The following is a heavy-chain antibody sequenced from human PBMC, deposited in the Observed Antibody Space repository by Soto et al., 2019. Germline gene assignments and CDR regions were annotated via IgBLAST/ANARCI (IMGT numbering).Heavy chain of an antibody. J-gene: IGHJ3*02. V-gene: IGHV3-23*01. CDR3: AKDPNGDYVGAFAI. CDR2: ISASGGST. D-gene: IGHD4-17*01. CDR1: GFTFSSYA. Sequence: RLSCAASGFTFSSYAMTWVRQAPGKGPEWVSSISASGGSTYYADAVSGRFTISRDNSKNTLSLQMHSLRVEDTALYYCAKDPNGDYVGAFAIWGQGTTVTVSS.